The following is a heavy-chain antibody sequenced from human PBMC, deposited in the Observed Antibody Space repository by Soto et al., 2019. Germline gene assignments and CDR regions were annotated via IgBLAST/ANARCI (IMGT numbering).Heavy chain of an antibody. D-gene: IGHD2-2*01. CDR3: ARTGYCSSTSCSSSDY. CDR1: GDSVSSNSAA. V-gene: IGHV6-1*01. J-gene: IGHJ4*02. CDR2: TYYRSKWYN. Sequence: SQTLSLTCAISGDSVSSNSAAWNWIRQSPSRGLEWLGRTYYRSKWYNDYAVSVKSRITINPDTSKNQFSLQLDSVTPEDTAVYYCARTGYCSSTSCSSSDYWGQGTLVTVSS.